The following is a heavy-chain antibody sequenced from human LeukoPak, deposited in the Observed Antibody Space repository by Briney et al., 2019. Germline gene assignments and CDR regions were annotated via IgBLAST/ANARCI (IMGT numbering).Heavy chain of an antibody. D-gene: IGHD6-19*01. CDR1: GYTFTSYG. V-gene: IGHV1-18*01. Sequence: ASVKVSCKAPGYTFTSYGISWVRQAPGQGLEWMGWISAYNGNTNYAQKLQGRVTMTTDTSTSTAYMELRSLRSDDTAVYYCARDQGIAVAGTPFDYWGQGTLVTVSS. CDR2: ISAYNGNT. J-gene: IGHJ4*02. CDR3: ARDQGIAVAGTPFDY.